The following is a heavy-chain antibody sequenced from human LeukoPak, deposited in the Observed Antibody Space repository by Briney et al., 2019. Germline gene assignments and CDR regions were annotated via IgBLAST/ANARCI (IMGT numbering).Heavy chain of an antibody. D-gene: IGHD4-23*01. CDR1: GGTFRTYA. Sequence: ASVKVSCKASGGTFRTYAIAWVRQAPGQGLEWMGVINPSGGSTSYAQKFQGRVTMTRDTSRSTVYMELSSLRSEDTAVYYCARDGYGGNSGSDYWGQGTLVTVSS. J-gene: IGHJ4*02. CDR2: INPSGGST. V-gene: IGHV1-46*01. CDR3: ARDGYGGNSGSDY.